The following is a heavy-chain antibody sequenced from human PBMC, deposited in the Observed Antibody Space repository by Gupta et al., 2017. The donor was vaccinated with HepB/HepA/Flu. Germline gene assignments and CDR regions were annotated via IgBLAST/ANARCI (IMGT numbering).Heavy chain of an antibody. V-gene: IGHV3-30-3*01. CDR2: ISYDGSNK. J-gene: IGHJ4*02. CDR1: GFTFSSYA. CDR3: ARDVGHAYFAY. Sequence: QVQLVESGGGVVQPGRSLRLSCAASGFTFSSYAMPWVRQAPGKGLEWVAVISYDGSNKYYADSVKGRFTISRDNSKNTLYLQMNSLRAEDTAVYYCARDVGHAYFAYWGQGTLVTVSS.